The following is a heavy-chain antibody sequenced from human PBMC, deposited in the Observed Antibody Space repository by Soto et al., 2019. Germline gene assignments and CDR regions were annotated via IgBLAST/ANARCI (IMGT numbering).Heavy chain of an antibody. CDR2: ISAYNGNT. CDR1: GYTFTSYG. V-gene: IGHV1-18*01. D-gene: IGHD3-9*01. Sequence: QVQLVQSGAEVKKPGASVKVSCKASGYTFTSYGISWVRQAPGQGLEWMGWISAYNGNTNYAQKLQGRVTITTDTSTTTAYMELRSLRSDDTSVYYCAKFSTDFLPRVRYFDWLLPADFDCWGQGTLVTVSS. J-gene: IGHJ4*02. CDR3: AKFSTDFLPRVRYFDWLLPADFDC.